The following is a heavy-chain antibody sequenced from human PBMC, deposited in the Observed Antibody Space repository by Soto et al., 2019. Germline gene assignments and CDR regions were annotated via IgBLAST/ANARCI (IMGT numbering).Heavy chain of an antibody. Sequence: ASVKVSCKGAGYTFSNYYMHWVRLAPGQGLEWMGVVNPSGGSTKYAQNFQGRVTMTRDTSTTTIYMELSSLRSDDTAIYYCAREENCSGGTCYSEYFHRWGQGTLVT. CDR2: VNPSGGST. J-gene: IGHJ1*01. CDR3: AREENCSGGTCYSEYFHR. V-gene: IGHV1-46*01. CDR1: GYTFSNYY. D-gene: IGHD2-15*01.